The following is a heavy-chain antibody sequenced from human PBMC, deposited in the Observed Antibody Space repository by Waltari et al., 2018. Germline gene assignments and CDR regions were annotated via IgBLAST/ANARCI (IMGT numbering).Heavy chain of an antibody. CDR1: GGSISSHY. CDR2: IYYSGST. V-gene: IGHV4-59*11. D-gene: IGHD3-22*01. Sequence: QVQLQESGPGLVKPSETLSLTCTVSGGSISSHYWSWIRPPPGKGLEWIGYIYYSGSTNYTPPLRSRATIAVDTTKNLFSLQLSFVTAADTAVYYGAREKMVVVGQDAFDIWGQGTMVTVSS. CDR3: AREKMVVVGQDAFDI. J-gene: IGHJ3*02.